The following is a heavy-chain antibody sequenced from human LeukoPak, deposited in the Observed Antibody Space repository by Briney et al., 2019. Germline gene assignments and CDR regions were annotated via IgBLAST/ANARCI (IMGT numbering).Heavy chain of an antibody. D-gene: IGHD5-18*01. CDR3: ARGVTAIDIDY. CDR1: GDTFTSYD. Sequence: ASVKVSCKASGDTFTSYDINWVRQATGQGGEWMGWMKPNSGNTGYAQKFQGRVTMTRNTSISTAYMELSSLRSEDTAVYYCARGVTAIDIDYWGQGTLVTVSS. V-gene: IGHV1-8*01. CDR2: MKPNSGNT. J-gene: IGHJ4*02.